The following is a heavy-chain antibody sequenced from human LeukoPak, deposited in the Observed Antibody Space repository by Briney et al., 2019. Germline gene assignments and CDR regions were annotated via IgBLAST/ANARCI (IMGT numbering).Heavy chain of an antibody. D-gene: IGHD5-24*01. V-gene: IGHV4-59*01. CDR3: AGEVSMAGGYYYYYMDV. CDR2: IYYSGST. CDR1: GGSISSYY. J-gene: IGHJ6*03. Sequence: SETLSLTCTVSGGSISSYYWSWIWQPPGKGLEWVGYIYYSGSTNYNPSLKSRVTISVDTSKNQFSLKLSSVTAADTAVYYCAGEVSMAGGYYYYYMDVWGKGTTVTVSS.